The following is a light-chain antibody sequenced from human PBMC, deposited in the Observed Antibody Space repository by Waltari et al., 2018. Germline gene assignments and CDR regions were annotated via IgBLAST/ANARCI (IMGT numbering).Light chain of an antibody. CDR2: GKD. J-gene: IGLJ2*01. V-gene: IGLV3-19*01. Sequence: SSELTQDPAVSVALGQTVRFTCQGDSLRNSYASWYQLKPGQAPVLVIYGKDNRPSGIPDRISGYSSGTTSSLTITGAQAEDEADYYCSSRNGRANHVVFAGGTKVTVL. CDR1: SLRNSY. CDR3: SSRNGRANHVV.